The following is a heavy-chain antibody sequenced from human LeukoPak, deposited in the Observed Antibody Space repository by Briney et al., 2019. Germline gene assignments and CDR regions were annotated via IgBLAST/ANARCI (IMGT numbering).Heavy chain of an antibody. CDR1: GFSFSSYA. CDR3: ARGGARYLDT. V-gene: IGHV3-7*01. CDR2: MKEDGSDI. J-gene: IGHJ5*02. Sequence: GGSLRLSCTASGFSFSSYAMNWVRQAPGKGLEWVAKMKEDGSDIYYVDSVKGRFTICRDNAKNSLCLQMSSLRVEDTAVYYCARGGARYLDTWGQGSLVIVSS. D-gene: IGHD3-9*01.